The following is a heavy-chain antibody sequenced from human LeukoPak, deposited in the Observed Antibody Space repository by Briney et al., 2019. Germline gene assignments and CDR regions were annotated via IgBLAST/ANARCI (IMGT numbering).Heavy chain of an antibody. CDR1: GESFSGYQ. CDR2: INHGGST. D-gene: IGHD3-10*01. V-gene: IGHV4-34*01. CDR3: ARPGQLGSLYYGMDV. J-gene: IGHJ6*02. Sequence: SETLSLTCAVYGESFSGYQWSWIRQPPGKGLEWIGEINHGGSTNYNPSLKSRVTISVDPSKNQFSLKLSSVTAADTAMYYCARPGQLGSLYYGMDVWGQGTTVTVS.